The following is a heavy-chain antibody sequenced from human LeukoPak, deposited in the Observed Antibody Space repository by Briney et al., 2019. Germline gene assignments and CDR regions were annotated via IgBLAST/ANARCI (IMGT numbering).Heavy chain of an antibody. V-gene: IGHV1-2*02. Sequence: ASVKVSCKASGYTFTGYYMHWVRQAPGQGLEWMGWVNPNSGGTNYAQKFQGRVTMTRDTPISTAYMELSRLRSDDTAVYYCARDYSTYCSSTSCQTAHDIWGQGTMVTVSS. CDR2: VNPNSGGT. J-gene: IGHJ3*02. CDR1: GYTFTGYY. CDR3: ARDYSTYCSSTSCQTAHDI. D-gene: IGHD2-2*01.